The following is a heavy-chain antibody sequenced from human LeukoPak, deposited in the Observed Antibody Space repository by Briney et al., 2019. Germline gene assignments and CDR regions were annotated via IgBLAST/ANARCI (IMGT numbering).Heavy chain of an antibody. J-gene: IGHJ4*02. D-gene: IGHD6-19*01. CDR2: IYPSGDST. CDR3: AKDVVPDSGWDLDY. CDR1: GFTFSTYS. Sequence: PGGSLRLSCAASGFTFSTYSMTWVRQGPGKGLEWVSSIYPSGDSTFYADSVTGRFTISRDNSKNTLYLQMSSLRTEDTAIYYCAKDVVPDSGWDLDYWGQGTLVTVSS. V-gene: IGHV3-23*01.